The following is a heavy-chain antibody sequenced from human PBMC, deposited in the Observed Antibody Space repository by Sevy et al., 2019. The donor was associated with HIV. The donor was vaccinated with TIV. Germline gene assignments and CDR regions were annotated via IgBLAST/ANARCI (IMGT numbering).Heavy chain of an antibody. D-gene: IGHD2-15*01. J-gene: IGHJ6*03. V-gene: IGHV4-59*01. Sequence: SETLSLTCTVSGGSISSYYWSWIRQPPGKGLEWIGYIYYSGSTNYNPSLKSRVTISVDTSKNQFSLKLSSVTAAETAVYYCAGTVAGYCSGGSCYSAYYYYMDVWGKGTTVTVSS. CDR2: IYYSGST. CDR3: AGTVAGYCSGGSCYSAYYYYMDV. CDR1: GGSISSYY.